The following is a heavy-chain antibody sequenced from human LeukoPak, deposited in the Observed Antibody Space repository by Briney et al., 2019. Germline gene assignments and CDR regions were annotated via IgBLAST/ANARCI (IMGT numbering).Heavy chain of an antibody. CDR2: ISGSGGST. V-gene: IGHV3-23*01. CDR3: VKEGTPYYDSSGSYDY. Sequence: GGSLRLSCAASGFTFSSYAMSWVRQAPGKGLEWVSAISGSGGSTYYADSVKGRFTISRDNSKNTLYLQMNSLRAEDTAVYYCVKEGTPYYDSSGSYDYWGQGTLVTVPS. D-gene: IGHD3-22*01. J-gene: IGHJ4*02. CDR1: GFTFSSYA.